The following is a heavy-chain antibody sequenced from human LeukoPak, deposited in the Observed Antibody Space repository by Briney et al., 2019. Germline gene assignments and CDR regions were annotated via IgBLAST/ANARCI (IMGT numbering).Heavy chain of an antibody. V-gene: IGHV3-21*01. CDR2: ISSSSSYI. J-gene: IGHJ4*02. CDR3: ARDSKMVYAKWVY. Sequence: GGSLRLSCAASGFTFSSYSMNWVRQAPGKGLEWVSSISSSSSYIYYADSVKGRFTISRDNAKNSLYLQMNSLRAEDTAVYYCARDSKMVYAKWVYWGQGTLVTVSS. CDR1: GFTFSSYS. D-gene: IGHD2-8*01.